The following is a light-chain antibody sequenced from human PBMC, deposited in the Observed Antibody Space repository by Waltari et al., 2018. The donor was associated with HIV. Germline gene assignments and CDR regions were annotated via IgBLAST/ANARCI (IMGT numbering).Light chain of an antibody. Sequence: QSSLTQPRSVSGSPGQSVTISCSGTSSDVGSYNYVSWYQQHPGKAPKVMIYDVSKRPSGVPDRFAGSKSGKPASLTISGLQAGDEADYYCCSYAGMYTWVFGGGTKLTVL. CDR2: DVS. CDR3: CSYAGMYTWV. V-gene: IGLV2-11*01. CDR1: SSDVGSYNY. J-gene: IGLJ3*02.